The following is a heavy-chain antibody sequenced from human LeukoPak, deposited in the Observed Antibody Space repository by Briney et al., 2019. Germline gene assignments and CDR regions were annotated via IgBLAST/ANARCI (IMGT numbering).Heavy chain of an antibody. CDR1: GFTFSSYG. D-gene: IGHD6-13*01. CDR2: ISYDGSNK. V-gene: IGHV3-30*18. Sequence: GGSLRLSCAASGFTFSSYGMHWVRQAPGKGLEWVAVISYDGSNKYYADSVKGRFTVSRDNSKNTLYLQMNSLRAEDTAVYYCAKDRGSSWYVYYFDYWGQGTLVTVSS. CDR3: AKDRGSSWYVYYFDY. J-gene: IGHJ4*02.